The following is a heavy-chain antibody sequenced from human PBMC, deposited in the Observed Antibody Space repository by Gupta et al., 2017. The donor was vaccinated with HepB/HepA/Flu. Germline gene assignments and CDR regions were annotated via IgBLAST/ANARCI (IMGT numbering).Heavy chain of an antibody. CDR1: GNTFITHP. CDR3: ARDAAFCELSVTYFDY. V-gene: IGHV1-69*04. D-gene: IGHD4-17*01. CDR2: IIPLLGEA. Sequence: QVRLVQSGAEVKKPGSSVKVSCKASGNTFITHPIPWVRQAPGQGLEWMGRIIPLLGEADYAQKFQGRVTFTADKTTSTAYMELRRLTSGDTAIYYCARDAAFCELSVTYFDYWGQGSLVTVPS. J-gene: IGHJ4*02.